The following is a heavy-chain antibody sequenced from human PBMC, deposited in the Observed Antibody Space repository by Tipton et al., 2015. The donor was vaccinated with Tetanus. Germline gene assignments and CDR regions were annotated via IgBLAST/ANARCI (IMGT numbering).Heavy chain of an antibody. V-gene: IGHV3-23*01. D-gene: IGHD3-16*01. J-gene: IGHJ2*01. CDR2: ITTDGGAT. Sequence: SLRLSCAASGFTFSSYALIWVRQAPGKGLEYVSSITTDGGATYYADSVRGRFTISRDNSKDTVYLQMSSLRADDTAVYYCAKDLRPNLGFDLWGHGPLVTVSS. CDR3: AKDLRPNLGFDL. CDR1: GFTFSSYA.